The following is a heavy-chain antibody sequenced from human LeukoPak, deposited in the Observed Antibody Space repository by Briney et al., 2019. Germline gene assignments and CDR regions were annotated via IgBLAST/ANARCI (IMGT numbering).Heavy chain of an antibody. J-gene: IGHJ4*02. CDR2: ISAYNGNT. CDR1: GYTFTSYG. CDR3: AGSLGYCSGGSCYFNY. V-gene: IGHV1-18*01. Sequence: ASVKASCKASGYTFTSYGISWVRQAPGQGLEWMGWISAYNGNTNYAQKLQGRVTMTTDTSTSTAYMELRSLRSDDTAVYYCAGSLGYCSGGSCYFNYWGQGTLVTVSS. D-gene: IGHD2-15*01.